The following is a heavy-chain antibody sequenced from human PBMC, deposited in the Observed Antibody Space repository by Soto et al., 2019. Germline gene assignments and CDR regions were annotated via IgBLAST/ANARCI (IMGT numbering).Heavy chain of an antibody. CDR1: GFTFSSYA. J-gene: IGHJ6*02. V-gene: IGHV3-23*01. Sequence: GGSLRLSCAASGFTFSSYAMSWVRQAPGKGLEWVSAISGSGGSTYYADSVKGRFTISRDNSTNTLYLQMNSLRAEDTALYYWAKHVERAHHLRDIYSYSYGRVVGGQWTTVSVSS. D-gene: IGHD2-15*01. CDR3: AKHVERAHHLRDIYSYSYGRVV. CDR2: ISGSGGST.